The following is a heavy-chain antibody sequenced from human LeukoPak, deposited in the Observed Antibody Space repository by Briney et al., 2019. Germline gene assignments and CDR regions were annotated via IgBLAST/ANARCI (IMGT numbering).Heavy chain of an antibody. D-gene: IGHD6-13*01. CDR1: GFTFSSYA. Sequence: GGSLRLSCAASGFTFSSYAMSWVRQAPGKGLEWVSAISGSGGSTYYADSVKGRFTISRDNSKNTLYLQMNSLRAEDTAVYYCAKAESIAAAGGGKFDPWGQGTLVTVSS. CDR2: ISGSGGST. V-gene: IGHV3-23*01. CDR3: AKAESIAAAGGGKFDP. J-gene: IGHJ5*02.